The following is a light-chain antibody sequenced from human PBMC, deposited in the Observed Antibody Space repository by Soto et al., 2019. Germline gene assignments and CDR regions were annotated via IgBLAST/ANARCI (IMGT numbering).Light chain of an antibody. CDR1: TGAVTSGHY. CDR2: DTN. V-gene: IGLV7-46*01. CDR3: LVSYSGARV. Sequence: QAVVTQEPSLTVSPGGTVTLTCGFSTGAVTSGHYPYWFQQKPGQAPRTLIYDTNNKHSWTPARFSGSLLGGKAALTLSGAQPDDEADYYCLVSYSGARVFGGGTKLTVL. J-gene: IGLJ2*01.